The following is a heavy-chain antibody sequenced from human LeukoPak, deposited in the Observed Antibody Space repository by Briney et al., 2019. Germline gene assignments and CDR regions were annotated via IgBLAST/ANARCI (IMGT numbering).Heavy chain of an antibody. CDR3: ARDSPVYYDILTGYPTSTYFDY. D-gene: IGHD3-9*01. CDR2: INYSGTT. J-gene: IGHJ4*02. Sequence: SETLSLTCSVSGGSISSSSYYWGWIRQPPGKGLEWIATINYSGTTHYNPSLKSRVTMSVDTSKNQFSLKLSSVTAADTAVYYCARDSPVYYDILTGYPTSTYFDYWGQGTLVTVSS. V-gene: IGHV4-39*07. CDR1: GGSISSSSYY.